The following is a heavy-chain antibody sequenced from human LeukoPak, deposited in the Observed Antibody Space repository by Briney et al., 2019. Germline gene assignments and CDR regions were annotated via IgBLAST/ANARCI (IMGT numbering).Heavy chain of an antibody. CDR3: ARELAAAGTKAFDI. CDR1: GFTFSSYA. V-gene: IGHV3-30-3*01. CDR2: ISYDGSNK. Sequence: GGSLRLSCAASGFTFSSYAMHWVRQAPGKGLEWVAVISYDGSNKYYADSVKGRFTISRDNSKNTLYLQMNSLRAEDTAVYYWARELAAAGTKAFDIGGKGKMVTV. J-gene: IGHJ3*02. D-gene: IGHD6-25*01.